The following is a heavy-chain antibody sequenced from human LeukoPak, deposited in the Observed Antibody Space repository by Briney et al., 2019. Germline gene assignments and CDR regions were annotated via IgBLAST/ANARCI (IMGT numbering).Heavy chain of an antibody. V-gene: IGHV4-38-2*02. Sequence: SETLSLTCTVSDYSISSGYYWCWLRQPPGKGLEWTGSIFQSGHTYYSPSLKSRVTISVDTSKNKFSLKLSSVTAADTAVYYCARDSAVTYNWFDPWGQGTLVTVSS. CDR2: IFQSGHT. J-gene: IGHJ5*02. D-gene: IGHD4-17*01. CDR1: DYSISSGYY. CDR3: ARDSAVTYNWFDP.